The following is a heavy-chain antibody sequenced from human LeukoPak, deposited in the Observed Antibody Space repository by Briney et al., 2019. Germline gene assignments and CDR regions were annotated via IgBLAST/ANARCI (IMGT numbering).Heavy chain of an antibody. D-gene: IGHD1-20*01. CDR1: GFTFSSYS. J-gene: IGHJ4*02. V-gene: IGHV3-21*01. Sequence: GGSLRLSCAASGFTFSSYSMNWVRQAPGKGLEWVSSISSSSSYIYYADSVKGRFTISRDNAKNSLYLQMSSLRAEDTAVYYCARDGDGDNWNPGPYWGQGTLVTVSS. CDR3: ARDGDGDNWNPGPY. CDR2: ISSSSSYI.